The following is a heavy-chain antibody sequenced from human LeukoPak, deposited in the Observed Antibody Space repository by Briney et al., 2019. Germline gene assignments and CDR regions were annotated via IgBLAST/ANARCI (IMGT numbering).Heavy chain of an antibody. V-gene: IGHV4-59*01. Sequence: PSETLSLTCTVSGGSISSYYWSWIRQPPGKGLEWIGYIYYSGSTNYNPSLKSRVTISVDTSKNQFSLKLSSVTAADTAVYYCARSGEFDILTGYYPYYFDYWGQGTLVTVSS. J-gene: IGHJ4*02. D-gene: IGHD3-9*01. CDR2: IYYSGST. CDR1: GGSISSYY. CDR3: ARSGEFDILTGYYPYYFDY.